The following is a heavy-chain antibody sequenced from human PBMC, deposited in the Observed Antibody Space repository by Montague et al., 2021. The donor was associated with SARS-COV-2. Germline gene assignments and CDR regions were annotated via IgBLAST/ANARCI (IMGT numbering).Heavy chain of an antibody. Sequence: SETLSLTCTVSGGSIDSFYWSWIRRPPGKGLEWIGCIFHSGRTYYNPYLKSRVPISVETSKNQFSLRLSSLTAADTAVYYCARGGYYDNTGYYSDYYYTMDVWGQGTTVTVSS. D-gene: IGHD3-22*01. CDR1: GGSIDSFY. CDR3: ARGGYYDNTGYYSDYYYTMDV. J-gene: IGHJ6*02. CDR2: IFHSGRT. V-gene: IGHV4-59*01.